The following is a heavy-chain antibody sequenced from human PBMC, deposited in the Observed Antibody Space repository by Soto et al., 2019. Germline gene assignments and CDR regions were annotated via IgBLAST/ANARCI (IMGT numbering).Heavy chain of an antibody. CDR2: IKQDGSEE. Sequence: EVQLVESGGGLVQPGGSLRLSCAASGFTFSSYWMSWFRQAPGKGLEWVANIKQDGSEENYVDSVKGRFTISRDNAKNALYLQMNSLRVEVTAVYHCAREIAARLWGKGTTVTVSS. D-gene: IGHD6-6*01. CDR3: AREIAARL. J-gene: IGHJ6*04. V-gene: IGHV3-7*01. CDR1: GFTFSSYW.